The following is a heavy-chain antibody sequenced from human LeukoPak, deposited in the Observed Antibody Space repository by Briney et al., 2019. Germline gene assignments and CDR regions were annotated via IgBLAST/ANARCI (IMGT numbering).Heavy chain of an antibody. CDR1: GYTFTSYG. V-gene: IGHV1-18*01. Sequence: ASVTVSCKASGYTFTSYGISWVRQAPGQGLEWMGWISAYNGNTNYAQKLQGRVTMTTDTSTSTAYMELRSLRSDDTAVYYCARDIWYYDSSGYDPEMYYFDYWGQGTLVTVSS. CDR2: ISAYNGNT. D-gene: IGHD3-22*01. J-gene: IGHJ4*02. CDR3: ARDIWYYDSSGYDPEMYYFDY.